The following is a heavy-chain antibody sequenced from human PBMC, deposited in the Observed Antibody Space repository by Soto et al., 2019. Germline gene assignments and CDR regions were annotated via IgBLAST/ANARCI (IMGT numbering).Heavy chain of an antibody. D-gene: IGHD6-19*01. CDR1: GDSVSSNTAT. V-gene: IGHV6-1*01. CDR2: TYYKSKWYT. CDR3: ARARGIVVPGQGLGC. Sequence: SQTLSLTCAISGDSVSSNTATWNWIRQSPSRGLEWLGRTYYKSKWYTDSAISVKSRIVINPDTSKNQISLQLKSVTPEDAAVYYCARARGIVVPGQGLGCWGQRTVVTVSS. J-gene: IGHJ4*02.